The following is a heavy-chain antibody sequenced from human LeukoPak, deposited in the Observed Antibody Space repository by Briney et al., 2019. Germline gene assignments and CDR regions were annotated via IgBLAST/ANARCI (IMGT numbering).Heavy chain of an antibody. Sequence: ASVKVSCKVSGYTLTELSMHWVRQAPGKGLEWMGGFDPEDGETIYAQKFQGRVTMTEDTSTDTAYMELSSLRSEDTAVYYCARDQPSWEISHRGGSYYFDYWGQGTLVTVSS. J-gene: IGHJ4*02. CDR2: FDPEDGET. V-gene: IGHV1-24*01. CDR3: ARDQPSWEISHRGGSYYFDY. D-gene: IGHD3-16*02. CDR1: GYTLTELS.